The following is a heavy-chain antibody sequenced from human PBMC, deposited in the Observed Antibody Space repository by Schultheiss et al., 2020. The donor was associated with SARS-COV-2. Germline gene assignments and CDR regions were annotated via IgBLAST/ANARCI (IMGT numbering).Heavy chain of an antibody. CDR3: VKDIGSGGFDS. CDR2: ISTDSSST. D-gene: IGHD3-10*01. Sequence: GGSLRLSCAASGFTFTNYWIHWVRQAHGKGLEWVSLISTDSSSTYYADSVKGRFTISRDNTENSLYLQMNSLRTDDTALYYCVKDIGSGGFDSWGQGTLVTVSS. V-gene: IGHV3-43*01. CDR1: GFTFTNYW. J-gene: IGHJ4*02.